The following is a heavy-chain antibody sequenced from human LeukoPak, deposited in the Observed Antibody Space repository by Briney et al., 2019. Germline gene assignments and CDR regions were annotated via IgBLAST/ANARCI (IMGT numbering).Heavy chain of an antibody. Sequence: PSETLSLTCTVSGGSISSYYWSWIRQPPGKGLEWIGHIYYSGSTKYNPSLKSRVTISVDTSKNQFSLKLSSVTAADTAVYYCARSYDGSGYYYYAFDIWGQGTMVTVSS. J-gene: IGHJ3*02. D-gene: IGHD3-22*01. CDR3: ARSYDGSGYYYYAFDI. V-gene: IGHV4-59*01. CDR1: GGSISSYY. CDR2: IYYSGST.